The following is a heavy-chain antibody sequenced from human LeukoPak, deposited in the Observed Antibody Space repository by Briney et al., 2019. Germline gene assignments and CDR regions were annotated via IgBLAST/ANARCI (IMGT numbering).Heavy chain of an antibody. CDR2: IIPIFGTA. CDR1: GGTFSSYA. CDR3: ASSYDSSGYYYFDY. V-gene: IGHV1-69*13. Sequence: ASVKVSCKASGGTFSSYAISWVRQAPGQGLEWMGGIIPIFGTANDAQKFQGRVTITADESASTAYMELSSLRSEDTAVYYCASSYDSSGYYYFDYWGQGTLVTVSS. D-gene: IGHD3-22*01. J-gene: IGHJ4*02.